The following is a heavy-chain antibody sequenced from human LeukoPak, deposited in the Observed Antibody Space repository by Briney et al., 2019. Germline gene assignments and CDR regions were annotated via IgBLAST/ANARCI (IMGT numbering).Heavy chain of an antibody. D-gene: IGHD5-12*01. CDR1: GFTFSDYY. CDR3: ANSGYDSPLSEPFDY. CDR2: ISSSSSYT. J-gene: IGHJ4*02. Sequence: PGGSLRLSCAASGFTFSDYYMSWIRQAPGKGLEWVSYISSSSSYTNYADSVKGRFTISRDNAKNSLYLQMNGLRAEDTAVYYCANSGYDSPLSEPFDYWGQGTLVTVSS. V-gene: IGHV3-11*06.